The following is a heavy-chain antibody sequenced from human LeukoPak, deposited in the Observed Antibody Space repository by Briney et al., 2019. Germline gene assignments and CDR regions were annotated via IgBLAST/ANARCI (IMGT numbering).Heavy chain of an antibody. CDR1: AFTFSRYW. V-gene: IGHV3-7*01. D-gene: IGHD3-22*01. J-gene: IGHJ4*02. CDR3: ATSYDSSGRE. CDR2: IKEDGSAK. Sequence: PGGSLRLSCAASAFTFSRYWMSWVRQAPGKGLEWVANIKEDGSAKYYVDSVKGRFTISRDNAKNSVYLQMNSLRAEDTAVYYCATSYDSSGREWGQGTLVTVSS.